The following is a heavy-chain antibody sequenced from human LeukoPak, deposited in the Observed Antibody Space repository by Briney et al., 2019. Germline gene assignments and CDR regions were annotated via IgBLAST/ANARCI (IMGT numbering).Heavy chain of an antibody. CDR3: ARKSSPRTCTFDY. D-gene: IGHD1-14*01. J-gene: IGHJ4*02. CDR1: GYTFTGYY. Sequence: ASVKVSCKASGYTFTGYYMHWVRQAPGQGLEWMGWINPNSGGTNYAQKFQGRVTMTRDTSISTAYMELSRLRSDDTAVYYCARKSSPRTCTFDYWGQGTLVTVSS. CDR2: INPNSGGT. V-gene: IGHV1-2*02.